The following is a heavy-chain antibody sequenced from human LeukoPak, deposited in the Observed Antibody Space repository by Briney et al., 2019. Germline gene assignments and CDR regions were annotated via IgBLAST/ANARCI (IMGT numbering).Heavy chain of an antibody. CDR2: IYYSGST. Sequence: SETLSLTCTVSGGSISSYYWSWIRQPPGKGLEWIGYIYYSGSTNYNPSLKSRVTISVDTSKNQFSLKLSSETAADTAVYYCARVSSRLRTGMDVWGKGTTVTVSS. J-gene: IGHJ6*04. V-gene: IGHV4-59*01. CDR1: GGSISSYY. D-gene: IGHD3-16*01. CDR3: ARVSSRLRTGMDV.